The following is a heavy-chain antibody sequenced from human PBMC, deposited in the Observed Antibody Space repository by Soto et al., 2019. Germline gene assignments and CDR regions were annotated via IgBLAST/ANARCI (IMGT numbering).Heavy chain of an antibody. CDR2: IYYSGST. V-gene: IGHV4-31*03. Sequence: SETLSLTCTVSGGSISSGGYYWSWIRQHPGKGLEWIGYIYYSGSTYYNPSLKSRVTISVDTSKNQFSLKLSSVTAADTAVYYCARVITIFGVVITGWFDPWGQGTLVTV. CDR1: GGSISSGGYY. D-gene: IGHD3-3*01. CDR3: ARVITIFGVVITGWFDP. J-gene: IGHJ5*02.